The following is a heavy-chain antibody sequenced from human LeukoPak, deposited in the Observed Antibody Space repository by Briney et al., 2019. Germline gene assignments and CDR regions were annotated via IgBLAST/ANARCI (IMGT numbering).Heavy chain of an antibody. Sequence: GGSLRLSCAASGFTFSDYYMSWIRQAPGKGLEWVSYISSSGSTIYYADSVKGRFTISRDNAKNSLYLQMNSLRAEDTAVYYCARGPLSDTAEEYYYYYYMDVWGKGTTVTVSS. D-gene: IGHD5-18*01. CDR2: ISSSGSTI. V-gene: IGHV3-11*04. J-gene: IGHJ6*03. CDR3: ARGPLSDTAEEYYYYYYMDV. CDR1: GFTFSDYY.